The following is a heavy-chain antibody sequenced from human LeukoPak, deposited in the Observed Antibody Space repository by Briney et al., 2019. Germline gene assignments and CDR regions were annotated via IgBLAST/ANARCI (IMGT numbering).Heavy chain of an antibody. CDR1: GFTFSSYG. Sequence: PGGSLRLSCAASGFTFSSYGMHWVRQAPGKGLEWVAVISYDGSNKYYADSVKGRFTISRDNSKNTLYLQMNSLRAEDTAVYYCARRENYYDSSGYYSGDAFDIWGQGTMVTVSS. CDR2: ISYDGSNK. CDR3: ARRENYYDSSGYYSGDAFDI. J-gene: IGHJ3*02. D-gene: IGHD3-22*01. V-gene: IGHV3-30*03.